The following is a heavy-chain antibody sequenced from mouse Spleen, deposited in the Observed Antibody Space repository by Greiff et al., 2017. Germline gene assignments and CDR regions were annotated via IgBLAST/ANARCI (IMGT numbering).Heavy chain of an antibody. Sequence: EVQLVESGGGLVKPGGSLKLSCAASGFTFSSYTMSWVRQTPAKRLEWVATISSGGGNTYYPDSVKGRFTISRDNARNTLYLQMSSLRSEDTAMYYCARQGPLFAYWGQGTLVTVSA. J-gene: IGHJ3*01. CDR1: GFTFSSYT. CDR2: ISSGGGNT. CDR3: ARQGPLFAY. V-gene: IGHV5-9*04. D-gene: IGHD3-3*01.